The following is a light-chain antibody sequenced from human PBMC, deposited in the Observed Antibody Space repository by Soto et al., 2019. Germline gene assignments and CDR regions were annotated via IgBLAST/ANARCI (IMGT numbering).Light chain of an antibody. Sequence: QSVLTQPPSVSAAPGQKVTISCSGSSSNIGNNYVSWYQQLPGTAPKLLIYDNNKRPSGIPDRFSGSKSGTSATLGITGLQTGDEADYYCGTWDSSLRDVFGTGTKLTVL. CDR2: DNN. V-gene: IGLV1-51*01. J-gene: IGLJ1*01. CDR1: SSNIGNNY. CDR3: GTWDSSLRDV.